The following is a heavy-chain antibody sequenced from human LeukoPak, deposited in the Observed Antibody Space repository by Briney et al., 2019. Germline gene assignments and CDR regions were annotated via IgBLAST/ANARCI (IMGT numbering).Heavy chain of an antibody. CDR2: IYHSGAT. Sequence: SETLSLTCTVSGHSIINSFYWGWIRQPPGKGLEWIGSIYHSGATYYNPSLKSRVTISLDTSKNQFSLRLNSVTAADTAVYYCARAVDSSAFSSFQHWGQGTLVTVSS. CDR3: ARAVDSSAFSSFQH. J-gene: IGHJ1*01. CDR1: GHSIINSFY. D-gene: IGHD3-22*01. V-gene: IGHV4-38-2*02.